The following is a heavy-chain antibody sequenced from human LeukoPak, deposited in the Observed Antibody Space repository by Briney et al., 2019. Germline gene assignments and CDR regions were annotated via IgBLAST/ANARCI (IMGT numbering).Heavy chain of an antibody. V-gene: IGHV1-69*04. CDR2: IIPILGIA. J-gene: IGHJ5*02. CDR3: ARDYYDILTGYYLQPNWFDP. Sequence: ASVKVSCKASGYRFTSYAISWVRQAPGQGLEWMGRIIPILGIANYAQKFQGRVTITADKSTSTAYMELSSLRSEDTAVYYCARDYYDILTGYYLQPNWFDPWGQGTLVTVSS. D-gene: IGHD3-9*01. CDR1: GYRFTSYA.